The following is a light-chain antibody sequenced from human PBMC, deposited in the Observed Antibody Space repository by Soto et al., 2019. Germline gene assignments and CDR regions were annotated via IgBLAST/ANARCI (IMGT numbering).Light chain of an antibody. V-gene: IGKV3-20*01. CDR3: QDHGRSPCS. CDR2: AAS. J-gene: IGKJ2*02. Sequence: EIVLTQSPGTLSLSPGERATFSCRASQRVSSNYLAWYQQKPGQAPRLLIYAASSRATGIPDRFSGSGSGPDLPLTISRLETEDFAMYFRQDHGRSPCSFGQGTKREIK. CDR1: QRVSSNY.